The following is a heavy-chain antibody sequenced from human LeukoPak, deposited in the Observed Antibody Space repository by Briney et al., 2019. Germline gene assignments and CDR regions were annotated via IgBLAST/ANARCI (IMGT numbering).Heavy chain of an antibody. Sequence: SETLSLTCTVSGYSISSGYYWGWIRQPPGKGLEWIGSNYHSGSTYYNPSLKSRVTISVDTSKNQFSLKLSSVTAADTAVYYCAGFPDIAYYYYGMDVWGQGTTVTVSS. CDR2: NYHSGST. V-gene: IGHV4-38-2*02. D-gene: IGHD1-14*01. CDR3: AGFPDIAYYYYGMDV. CDR1: GYSISSGYY. J-gene: IGHJ6*02.